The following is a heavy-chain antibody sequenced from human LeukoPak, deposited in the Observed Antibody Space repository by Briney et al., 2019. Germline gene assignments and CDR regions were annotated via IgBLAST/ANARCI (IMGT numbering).Heavy chain of an antibody. CDR2: IGTAADA. J-gene: IGHJ3*02. V-gene: IGHV3-13*01. CDR1: GFTFSTYD. Sequence: GSLRLSCAASGFTFSTYDMHWVRLPTGKGLEWVSSIGTAADAYYADSVKGRFTISRENAKNSLYLQMNSLGAGDTAVYYCARGWTGTTYDAFDMWGQGTLVTVSS. CDR3: ARGWTGTTYDAFDM. D-gene: IGHD4-17*01.